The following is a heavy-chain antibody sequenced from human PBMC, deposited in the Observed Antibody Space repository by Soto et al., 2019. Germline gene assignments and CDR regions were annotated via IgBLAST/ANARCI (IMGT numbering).Heavy chain of an antibody. Sequence: QVQLVQSGAEVKEPGSSVRVSCKASGGTFDNFIMNWVRQTPGQGLEWMGGIVPMLGTPTYAKKFKGRVTISATGSTSSMNMEVTSLRSENTASYYCARNGTYSSYLSKCSGMDVCGQGTTVTVSS. J-gene: IGHJ6*02. CDR1: GGTFDNFI. CDR2: IVPMLGTP. V-gene: IGHV1-69*01. D-gene: IGHD1-26*01. CDR3: ARNGTYSSYLSKCSGMDV.